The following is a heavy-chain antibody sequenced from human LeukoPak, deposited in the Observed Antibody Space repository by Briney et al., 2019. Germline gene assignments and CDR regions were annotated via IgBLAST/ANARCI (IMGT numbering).Heavy chain of an antibody. CDR2: ISSSGSTI. Sequence: GGSLRLSCAASGFTFSSYNMNWVRQAPGKGLEWVSYISSSGSTIYYADSVKGRFTISRDNAKNSLYLQLNSLRPEDTAVYYCARDPVAAALDYWGQGTLVTVSS. J-gene: IGHJ4*02. CDR3: ARDPVAAALDY. CDR1: GFTFSSYN. D-gene: IGHD6-13*01. V-gene: IGHV3-48*01.